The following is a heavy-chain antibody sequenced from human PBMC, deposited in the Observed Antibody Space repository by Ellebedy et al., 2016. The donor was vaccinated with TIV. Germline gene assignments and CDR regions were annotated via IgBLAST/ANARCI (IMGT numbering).Heavy chain of an antibody. V-gene: IGHV3-7*01. CDR3: ARRASYGDYAVQVNPWFDP. Sequence: GESLKISCAASGFNFRSYWTTWVRQAPGKGLEWVAKIRQEGDEIYYVESVKGRFTISRYNAKNSLFLQRNSRRVEDTAVYYCARRASYGDYAVQVNPWFDPWGQGTLVTVSS. CDR1: GFNFRSYW. CDR2: IRQEGDEI. J-gene: IGHJ5*02. D-gene: IGHD4-17*01.